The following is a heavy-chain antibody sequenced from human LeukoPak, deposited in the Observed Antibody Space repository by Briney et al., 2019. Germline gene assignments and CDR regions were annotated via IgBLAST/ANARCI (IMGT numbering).Heavy chain of an antibody. CDR2: IHHNGDIT. V-gene: IGHV3-64D*06. J-gene: IGHJ4*02. D-gene: IGHD3-16*02. CDR3: ARDMSGTYRFDY. Sequence: MHWVRQAPGKPLEYVSFIHHNGDITSYADSVRGRFTVSRDNSKNTLFLDLTSLRTDDTAVYYCARDMSGTYRFDYWGQGTLVTVSS.